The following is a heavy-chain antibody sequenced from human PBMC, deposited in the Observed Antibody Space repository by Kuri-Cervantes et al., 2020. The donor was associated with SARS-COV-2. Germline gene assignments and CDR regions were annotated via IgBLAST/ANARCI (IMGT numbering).Heavy chain of an antibody. D-gene: IGHD2-21*01. V-gene: IGHV1-46*01. Sequence: ASVKVSCKASGYTFTSYYMHWVRQAPGQGLEWMGIINPSGGSTSYAQKFQGRVTMTRDTSMSTAYMELSSLTSEDTAIYYCYCAPKEGFDSWGQGTLVTVSS. J-gene: IGHJ4*02. CDR2: INPSGGST. CDR1: GYTFTSYY. CDR3: YCAPKEGFDS.